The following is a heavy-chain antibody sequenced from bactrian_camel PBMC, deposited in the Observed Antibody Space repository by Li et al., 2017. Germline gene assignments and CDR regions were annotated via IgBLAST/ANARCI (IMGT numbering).Heavy chain of an antibody. Sequence: VQLVESGGGLVQPGGSLRLSCAASGFTFSGYWMYWVRQAPGKGLEWVSVISTDGGTQVYADSVKGRFTVSRDNSKSTLYLQMNNLKPEDTAMYYCVRWWDSWGQGTQVTVS. CDR2: ISTDGGTQ. D-gene: IGHD7*01. CDR1: GFTFSGYW. V-gene: IGHV3S1*01. CDR3: VRWWDS. J-gene: IGHJ4*01.